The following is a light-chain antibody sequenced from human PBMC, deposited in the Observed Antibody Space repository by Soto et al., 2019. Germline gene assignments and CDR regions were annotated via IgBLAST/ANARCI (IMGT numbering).Light chain of an antibody. J-gene: IGKJ4*01. CDR2: GAS. V-gene: IGKV3-15*01. CDR1: QSVSSN. CDR3: QQYNNWLST. Sequence: EIVMTQSPATLSVSPGERATLSCRASQSVSSNLARYQQKPGQAPRLLIYGASTRATGIPARFSGSGSGTEFTLTISSLQSEDFAVYYCQQYNNWLSTFGGGTKVEIK.